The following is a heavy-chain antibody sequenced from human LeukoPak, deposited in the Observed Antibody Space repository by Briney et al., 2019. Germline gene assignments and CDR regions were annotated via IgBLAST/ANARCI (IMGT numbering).Heavy chain of an antibody. V-gene: IGHV3-74*01. D-gene: IGHD2-21*02. CDR3: ARGPPELYCGGDCSHYFDY. J-gene: IGHJ4*02. Sequence: GGSLRLSCAASGFTFSSYWMHWVRQAPGKGLVWVSRINSDGSSTSYADSVKGRFTISRDNAKNTLYLQMNSLRAEDTAVYYCARGPPELYCGGDCSHYFDYWGQGTLVTVSS. CDR2: INSDGSST. CDR1: GFTFSSYW.